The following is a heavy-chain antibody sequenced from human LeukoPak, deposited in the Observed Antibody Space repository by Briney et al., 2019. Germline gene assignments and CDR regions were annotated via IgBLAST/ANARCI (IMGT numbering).Heavy chain of an antibody. CDR2: IYTSGST. J-gene: IGHJ5*02. V-gene: IGHV4-61*02. D-gene: IGHD3-10*01. CDR1: GGSISSGSYY. CDR3: ARTWFGELYSPMFDP. Sequence: KPSETLSLTCTVSGGSISSGSYYWSWIRQPAGKGLEWIGRIYTSGSTNYNPSLKSRVTISVDTSKNQFSLKLSSVTAADTAVYYCARTWFGELYSPMFDPWGQGTLVTVSS.